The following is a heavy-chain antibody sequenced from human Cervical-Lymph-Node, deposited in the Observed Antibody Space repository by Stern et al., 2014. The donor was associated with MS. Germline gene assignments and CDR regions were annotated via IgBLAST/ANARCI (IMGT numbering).Heavy chain of an antibody. CDR1: GFSLSNARMG. CDR3: VRIDYHSSGYYFFDY. CDR2: IFSNDEK. V-gene: IGHV2-26*01. Sequence: SGPVLVKPTETLTLTCTVSGFSLSNARMGVSCIRQPTGKAPEWLGPIFSNDEKSYSTSLKNRLTISKDTSKSQVVLTMTNMDPVDTASYYCVRIDYHSSGYYFFDYWGQGTLVTVSS. D-gene: IGHD3-22*01. J-gene: IGHJ4*02.